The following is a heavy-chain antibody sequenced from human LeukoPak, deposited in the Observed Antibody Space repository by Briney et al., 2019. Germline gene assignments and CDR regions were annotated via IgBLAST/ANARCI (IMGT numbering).Heavy chain of an antibody. CDR1: GGSFSSGGYY. Sequence: SETLSLTCTVSGGSFSSGGYYWSWIRQHPGKGLEWIGYIYYSGSTYYNPSLKSRVTISVDTSKNQFSLKLSSVTAADTAVYYCARGHYDFWSGYPYYYGMDVWGQGTTVTVSS. CDR3: ARGHYDFWSGYPYYYGMDV. J-gene: IGHJ6*02. D-gene: IGHD3-3*01. CDR2: IYYSGST. V-gene: IGHV4-31*03.